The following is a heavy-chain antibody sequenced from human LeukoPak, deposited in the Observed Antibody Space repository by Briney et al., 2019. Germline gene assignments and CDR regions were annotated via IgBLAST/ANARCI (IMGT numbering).Heavy chain of an antibody. V-gene: IGHV3-74*01. CDR1: GFTFSNAW. CDR3: ARDVGT. D-gene: IGHD7-27*01. J-gene: IGHJ5*02. CDR2: ISNDESTI. Sequence: PGGSLRLSCAASGFTFSNAWMSWVRQAPGKGPVWVSLISNDESTIIYADSVKGRFTISRDNAKNTLYLQMSSLRAEDTAVYYCARDVGTWGQGTLVTVSS.